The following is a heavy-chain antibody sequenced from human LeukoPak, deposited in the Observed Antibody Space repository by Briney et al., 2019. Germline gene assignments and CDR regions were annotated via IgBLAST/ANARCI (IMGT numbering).Heavy chain of an antibody. CDR3: ARRFIAAAFFDH. J-gene: IGHJ4*02. V-gene: IGHV3-7*01. D-gene: IGHD6-13*01. CDR2: IKEDGSEK. Sequence: GGSLRLSCAASGFTFSSYWMSWVRQAPGKGLEWVANIKEDGSEKYYVDSVRGRFTLSRDNAKNLLYLQMNSLRAEDTAVYYCARRFIAAAFFDHWGQGTLVAVSS. CDR1: GFTFSSYW.